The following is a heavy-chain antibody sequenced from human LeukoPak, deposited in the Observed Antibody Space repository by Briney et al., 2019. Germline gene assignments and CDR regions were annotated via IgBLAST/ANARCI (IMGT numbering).Heavy chain of an antibody. Sequence: SVKVSCKASGGTFSSYAISWVRQAPGQGLEWMGRIIPILGIANYAQKFQGRVTITADKSTSTAYMELSSLRSEDTAVYYCVPNKIYSYGIFDYWGQGTLVTVSS. D-gene: IGHD5-18*01. CDR1: GGTFSSYA. J-gene: IGHJ4*02. CDR2: IIPILGIA. V-gene: IGHV1-69*04. CDR3: VPNKIYSYGIFDY.